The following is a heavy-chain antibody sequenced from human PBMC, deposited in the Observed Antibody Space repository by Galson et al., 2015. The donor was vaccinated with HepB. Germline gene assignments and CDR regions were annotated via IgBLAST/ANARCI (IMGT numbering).Heavy chain of an antibody. CDR1: GFTFSSYS. CDR2: ISSSSSTI. Sequence: SLRLSCAASGFTFSSYSMNWVRQAPGKGLEWVSYISSSSSTIYYASSVKGRFITSRDNAKNSLYLQMNSLTAEDTAVCYCARAYYDFWSGYYTGGDYWGQRTLLAVSS. CDR3: ARAYYDFWSGYYTGGDY. J-gene: IGHJ4*02. D-gene: IGHD3-3*01. V-gene: IGHV3-48*01.